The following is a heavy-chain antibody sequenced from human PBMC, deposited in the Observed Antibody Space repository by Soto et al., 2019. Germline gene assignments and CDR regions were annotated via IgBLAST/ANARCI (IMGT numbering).Heavy chain of an antibody. J-gene: IGHJ4*02. D-gene: IGHD5-12*01. CDR2: IIYSGDST. V-gene: IGHV3-23*01. CDR1: GFTFSTYA. CDR3: AKERGFSGYDYVDY. Sequence: GGSLRLSCAASGFTFSTYAMSWVRQAPGKGLEWVSSIIYSGDSTFYADSVKGRFTISRDNSKSTLYLQMNSLRAEDTAVYYCAKERGFSGYDYVDYWGKGTLVTVSS.